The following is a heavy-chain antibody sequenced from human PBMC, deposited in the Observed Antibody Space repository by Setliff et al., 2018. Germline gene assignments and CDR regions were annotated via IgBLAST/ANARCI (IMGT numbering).Heavy chain of an antibody. Sequence: SVKVSCKASGGTFSSYAISWVRQAPGQGLEWMGGIIPILGIANYAQKFQGRVTITADKSTSTACMELSSLRSEDTAVYYCARMLAAARYYYYYGMDVWGQGTTVTVSS. CDR3: ARMLAAARYYYYYGMDV. CDR2: IIPILGIA. J-gene: IGHJ6*02. D-gene: IGHD6-13*01. CDR1: GGTFSSYA. V-gene: IGHV1-69*10.